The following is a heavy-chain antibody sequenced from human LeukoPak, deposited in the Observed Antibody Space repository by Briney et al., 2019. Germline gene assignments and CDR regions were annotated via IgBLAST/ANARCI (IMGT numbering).Heavy chain of an antibody. CDR3: AKEGETNDYVWGSYRYTMQYFDY. V-gene: IGHV3-23*01. CDR2: ISGSGGST. D-gene: IGHD3-16*02. CDR1: GFTFSSYA. Sequence: GGSLRLSCAASGFTFSSYAMSWVRQAPGKGLQWVSAISGSGGSTYYADSVNGRFTISRDNSKNTLYLQMNSLRAEDTAVYYCAKEGETNDYVWGSYRYTMQYFDYWGQGTLVTVSS. J-gene: IGHJ4*02.